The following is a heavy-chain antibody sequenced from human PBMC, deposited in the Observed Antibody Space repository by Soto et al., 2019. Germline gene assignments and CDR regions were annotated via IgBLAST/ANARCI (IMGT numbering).Heavy chain of an antibody. Sequence: SETLSLTCDVYGGSFSGYFWNWIRQSPGKGLEWIGKVNHNGRNNYNPSLKSRVTISLDMSKKQISLKLTSVTAADTAVYYCERAWSSSWPPAFDFWPQRTIVTIS. CDR3: ERAWSSSWPPAFDF. CDR2: VNHNGRN. V-gene: IGHV4-34*01. D-gene: IGHD6-13*01. J-gene: IGHJ3*01. CDR1: GGSFSGYF.